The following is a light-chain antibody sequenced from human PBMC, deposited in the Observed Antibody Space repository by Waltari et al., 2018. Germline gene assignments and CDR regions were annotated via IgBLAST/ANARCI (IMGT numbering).Light chain of an antibody. CDR1: SSDVGGSNF. Sequence: QSALTQPPSASGSPGQSVTIACPGTSSDVGGSNFFYWYQQYPGKAPKLIIYETSKRPSGVPDRFSGSKSGNTASLTVSGLQPEDEAEYFCSSYAATHNLVFGGGTKLTV. CDR3: SSYAATHNLV. J-gene: IGLJ3*02. CDR2: ETS. V-gene: IGLV2-8*01.